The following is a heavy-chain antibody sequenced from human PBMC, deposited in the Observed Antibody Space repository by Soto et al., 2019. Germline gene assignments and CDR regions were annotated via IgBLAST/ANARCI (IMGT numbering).Heavy chain of an antibody. Sequence: LSLTCAVYGGSFSGYYWSWIRQPPGKGLEWIGEINHSGSTNYNPSLKSRVTISVDTSKNQFSLKLSSVTAADTAVYYCALYCTNGVCSNFDYWGQGTLVTVSS. D-gene: IGHD2-8*01. CDR2: INHSGST. V-gene: IGHV4-34*01. CDR3: ALYCTNGVCSNFDY. CDR1: GGSFSGYY. J-gene: IGHJ4*02.